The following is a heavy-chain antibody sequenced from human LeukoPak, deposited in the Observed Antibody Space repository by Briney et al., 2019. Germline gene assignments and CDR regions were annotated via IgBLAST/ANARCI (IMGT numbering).Heavy chain of an antibody. D-gene: IGHD6-19*01. V-gene: IGHV3-30*18. Sequence: GGSLRLSCAASGFIFSTYDMHWVRQAPGKGLEWVAVVSYDGSNIYHAASVQGRFTISRDNSKNTLYLQMNSLRAEDTAVYYCAKSLDAQAVADPFDYWGQGTLVTVSS. J-gene: IGHJ4*02. CDR1: GFIFSTYD. CDR3: AKSLDAQAVADPFDY. CDR2: VSYDGSNI.